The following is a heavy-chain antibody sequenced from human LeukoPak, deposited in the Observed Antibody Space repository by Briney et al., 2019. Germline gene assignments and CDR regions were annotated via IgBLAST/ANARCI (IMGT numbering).Heavy chain of an antibody. CDR1: GYTLTELS. V-gene: IGHV1-24*01. CDR3: ARALVPAAIARPISFQH. CDR2: FDPEDGET. D-gene: IGHD2-2*01. J-gene: IGHJ1*01. Sequence: ASVKVSCKVSGYTLTELSMHWVRQAPGKGLEWMGGFDPEDGETIYAQKFQGRVTMTEDTSTDTAYMELSTLRSEDTAVYYCARALVPAAIARPISFQHWGQGTLVTVSS.